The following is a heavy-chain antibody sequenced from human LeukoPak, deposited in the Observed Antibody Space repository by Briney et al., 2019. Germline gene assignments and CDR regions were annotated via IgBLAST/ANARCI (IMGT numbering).Heavy chain of an antibody. CDR2: IYYSGST. J-gene: IGHJ2*01. D-gene: IGHD3-22*01. CDR3: ASGRGYYYDSSGYYFSPYWYFDL. CDR1: GGSISSYY. V-gene: IGHV4-59*01. Sequence: SETLSLTCTVSGGSISSYYWSWIRQPPGKGLEWIGYIYYSGSTNYNPSLKSRVTISVDTSMNQFSLKLSSVTAADTAVYYCASGRGYYYDSSGYYFSPYWYFDLWGRGTLVTVSS.